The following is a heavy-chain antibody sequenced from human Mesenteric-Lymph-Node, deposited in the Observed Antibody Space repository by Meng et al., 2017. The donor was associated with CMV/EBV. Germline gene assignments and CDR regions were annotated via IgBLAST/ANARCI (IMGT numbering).Heavy chain of an antibody. CDR3: ARDGLHSSSHYYYYYGMDV. CDR2: INSDGSST. J-gene: IGHJ6*02. D-gene: IGHD6-6*01. CDR1: GFTFDDYG. Sequence: GESLKISCAASGFTFDDYGMSWVRQVPGKGLVWVARINSDGSSTSYADSVKGRFTISRDNAKNTLYLQMNSLRVEDAAVYYCARDGLHSSSHYYYYYGMDVWGQGTTVTVSS. V-gene: IGHV3-74*01.